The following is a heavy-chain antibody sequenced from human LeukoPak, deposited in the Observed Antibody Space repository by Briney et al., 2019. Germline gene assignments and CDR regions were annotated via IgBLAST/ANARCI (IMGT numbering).Heavy chain of an antibody. D-gene: IGHD3-10*01. J-gene: IGHJ6*02. CDR3: ARERSITMVRGASYGMDV. Sequence: PSETLSLTCAVSGGSISSGGYSWTWIRRPPGKGLEWIGYRYHSGNTYYNPSLQSRVTISVDRSKNQFSLKLSPVTAADTAVYYCARERSITMVRGASYGMDVWGQGITVTVSS. V-gene: IGHV4-30-2*01. CDR2: RYHSGNT. CDR1: GGSISSGGYS.